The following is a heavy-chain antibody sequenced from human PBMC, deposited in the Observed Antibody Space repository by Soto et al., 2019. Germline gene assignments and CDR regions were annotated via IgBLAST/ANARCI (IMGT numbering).Heavy chain of an antibody. V-gene: IGHV1-69*13. CDR3: ASGIAVAGGPYAFDI. CDR1: GGTFSSYA. CDR2: IIPIFGTA. J-gene: IGHJ3*02. D-gene: IGHD6-19*01. Sequence: SVKLSCKASGGTFSSYAISWVRQAPGQGLEWMGGIIPIFGTANYAQKCQGRVTITADESTSTAYMELSSLRSEDTAVYYCASGIAVAGGPYAFDIWGQGTMVTVSS.